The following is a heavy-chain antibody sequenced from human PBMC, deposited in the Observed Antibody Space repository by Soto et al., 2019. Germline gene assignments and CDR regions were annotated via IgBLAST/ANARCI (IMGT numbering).Heavy chain of an antibody. CDR3: ARDISGWHWYFDL. CDR1: GDSVSSDSAT. Sequence: QVQLQQSGPGLVKPSQTLSLICAISGDSVSSDSATWNWIRQSPSRGLEWLGRTYYRSKWYNDYALSVKSRIEITPDTSKNQLYLQLNSVTPEDTAGYFFARDISGWHWYFDLCGRGTLGTVSS. J-gene: IGHJ2*01. V-gene: IGHV6-1*01. CDR2: TYYRSKWYN. D-gene: IGHD6-19*01.